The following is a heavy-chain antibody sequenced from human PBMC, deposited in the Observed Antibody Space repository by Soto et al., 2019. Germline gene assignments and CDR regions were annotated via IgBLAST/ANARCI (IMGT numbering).Heavy chain of an antibody. CDR2: IYYSGST. V-gene: IGHV4-31*02. J-gene: IGHJ5*02. CDR1: GGSISSGGYY. Sequence: SETLSLTXTVSGGSISSGGYYWSWIRQHPGKGLEWIGYIYYSGSTYYNPSLKSRVTISVDTSKNQFSLKLSSVTAADTAVYYCARDWIGLGELPTGPWGQGTLVTVSS. D-gene: IGHD3-10*01. CDR3: ARDWIGLGELPTGP.